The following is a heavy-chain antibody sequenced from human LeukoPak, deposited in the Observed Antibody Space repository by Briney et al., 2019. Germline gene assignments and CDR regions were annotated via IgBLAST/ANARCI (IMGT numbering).Heavy chain of an antibody. J-gene: IGHJ4*02. CDR3: ARDWRGPRRGFDY. V-gene: IGHV3-53*01. CDR2: IYSGGST. D-gene: IGHD3-10*01. Sequence: CAXXGFTVSSNYXSWVRQAPGKGLXWVSVIYSGGSTYYADSVKGRFTISRDNSKNTLYLQMNSLRAEDTAVYYCARDWRGPRRGFDYWGQGTLVTVSS. CDR1: GFTVSSNY.